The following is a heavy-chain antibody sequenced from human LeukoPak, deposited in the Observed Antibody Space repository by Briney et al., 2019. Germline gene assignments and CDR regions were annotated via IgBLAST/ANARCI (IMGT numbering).Heavy chain of an antibody. CDR1: GFTFSSYS. D-gene: IGHD1-26*01. V-gene: IGHV3-21*01. CDR3: ARAGDVGAVDS. J-gene: IGHJ4*02. CDR2: ISSSSSYI. Sequence: PGRSLRLSCAASGFTFSSYSMNWVRQAPGKGLEWVSSISSSSSYIYYADSVKGRFTISRDNAKNSLYLQMNSLRAEDTAVFYCARAGDVGAVDSWGQGTLVTVSS.